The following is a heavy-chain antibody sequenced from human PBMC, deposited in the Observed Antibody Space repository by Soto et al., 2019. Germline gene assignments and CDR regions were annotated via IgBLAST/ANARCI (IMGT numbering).Heavy chain of an antibody. V-gene: IGHV3-30*18. CDR1: GFTFSSYV. CDR3: AKDLEGYCSSTSCYTYFGLDV. Sequence: QVQLVESVGGVVQPGRSLRLSCAASGFTFSSYVMHWVRQAPGKGLEWVAVISYDGSNKYYADSVKGRFTISRDNSEHTLFLQMNSLRPEDTAVYYCAKDLEGYCSSTSCYTYFGLDVWGQGTTVTVSS. D-gene: IGHD2-2*01. CDR2: ISYDGSNK. J-gene: IGHJ6*02.